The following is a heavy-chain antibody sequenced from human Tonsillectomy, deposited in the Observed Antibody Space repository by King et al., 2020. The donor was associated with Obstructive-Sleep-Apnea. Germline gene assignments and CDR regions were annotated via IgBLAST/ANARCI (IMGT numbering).Heavy chain of an antibody. Sequence: VQLVESGGGVVQPGRSLRLSCAASGFTFSSYAMHWVRQAPGKGLEWVAVISYDGSNKYYADSVKGRFTISRDNSKNTLYLQMNSLRAEDTAVYYFATRQYGSGSYWVRNAFDIWGQGTMVTVSS. D-gene: IGHD3-10*01. CDR3: ATRQYGSGSYWVRNAFDI. CDR1: GFTFSSYA. J-gene: IGHJ3*02. CDR2: ISYDGSNK. V-gene: IGHV3-30-3*01.